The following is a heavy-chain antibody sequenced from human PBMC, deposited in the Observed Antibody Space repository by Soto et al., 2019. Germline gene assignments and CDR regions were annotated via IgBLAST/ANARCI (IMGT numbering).Heavy chain of an antibody. CDR3: ASYRRSSWGKGPDY. CDR1: GFTFSSYV. V-gene: IGHV3-23*01. J-gene: IGHJ4*02. CDR2: ISASGLTT. Sequence: EVQLLESGGGLVQPGGSLRLSCAASGFTFSSYVMSWVRQAPGKGLEWVSTISASGLTTYYADSVKGRLSISRDNSKNTLYLQMNSLRAEDTAVYYCASYRRSSWGKGPDYWGQGTLVTVSS. D-gene: IGHD6-13*01.